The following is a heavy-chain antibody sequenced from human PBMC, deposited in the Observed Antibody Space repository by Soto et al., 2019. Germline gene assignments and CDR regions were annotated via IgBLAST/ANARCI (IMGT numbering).Heavy chain of an antibody. Sequence: SAKVSCKASGGTFSSYAISWVRQAPGQGLEWMGGIIPIFGTANYAQKFQGRVTITADESTSTAYMELSSLRSEDTAVYYCARDILTGSLQAFDIWGQGTMVTVSS. CDR3: ARDILTGSLQAFDI. J-gene: IGHJ3*02. V-gene: IGHV1-69*13. CDR2: IIPIFGTA. CDR1: GGTFSSYA. D-gene: IGHD3-9*01.